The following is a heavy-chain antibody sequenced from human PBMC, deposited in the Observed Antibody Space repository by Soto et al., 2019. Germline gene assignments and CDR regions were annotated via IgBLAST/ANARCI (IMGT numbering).Heavy chain of an antibody. Sequence: QMQLQESGPGLVKPSETLSLTCTVSGVSISSSYWSWLRQSPGTGLEWIGYIYYTGTTNYNPSLKRRFTISLDTAKNQFSLNVNALTTADTAVYFCWRGGNRYSTTASGVGGFYFWGQGTLVTVSS. D-gene: IGHD2-8*01. CDR1: GVSISSSY. CDR2: IYYTGTT. J-gene: IGHJ4*02. V-gene: IGHV4-59*01. CDR3: WRGGNRYSTTASGVGGFYF.